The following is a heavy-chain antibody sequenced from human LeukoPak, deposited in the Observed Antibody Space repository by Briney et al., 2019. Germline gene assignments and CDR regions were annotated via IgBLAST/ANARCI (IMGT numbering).Heavy chain of an antibody. Sequence: SETLSLTCTVSGGSISSYYWSWIRQPAGKGLEWIGRVYTSGSTNYNPSLRSRVAMSVDTSKNQFSLRLTSMTAADTAVYYCARGSTAFDYWGQGTLVTVSS. J-gene: IGHJ4*02. CDR2: VYTSGST. D-gene: IGHD3-10*01. CDR3: ARGSTAFDY. V-gene: IGHV4-4*07. CDR1: GGSISSYY.